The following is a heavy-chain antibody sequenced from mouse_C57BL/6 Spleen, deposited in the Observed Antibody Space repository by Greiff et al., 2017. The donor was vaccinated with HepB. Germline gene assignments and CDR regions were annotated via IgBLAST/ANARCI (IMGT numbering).Heavy chain of an antibody. Sequence: DVQLVESEGGLVQPGSSMKLSCTASGFTFSDYYMAWVRQVPEKGLEWVANINYDGSSTYYLDSLKSRFIISRDNAKNILYLQMSSLKSEDTATYYCARVHYYYGSSGSYFDYWGQGTTLTVSS. CDR3: ARVHYYYGSSGSYFDY. D-gene: IGHD1-1*01. CDR1: GFTFSDYY. V-gene: IGHV5-16*01. CDR2: INYDGSST. J-gene: IGHJ2*01.